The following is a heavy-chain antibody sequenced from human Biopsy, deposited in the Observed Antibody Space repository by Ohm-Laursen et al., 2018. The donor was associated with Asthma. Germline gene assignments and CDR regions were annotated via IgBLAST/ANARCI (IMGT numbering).Heavy chain of an antibody. V-gene: IGHV3-9*01. CDR3: VKDIRLQLWGFDS. J-gene: IGHJ4*02. D-gene: IGHD6-13*01. CDR1: GFAVSRDH. Sequence: SLRLSCAASGFAVSRDHMFWVRQAPGKGLEWVSGVSWNSGSIDYADSVKGRFTTSRDNAKNSLYLQMNSLRGADTALYYCVKDIRLQLWGFDSWGQGTLVTVSS. CDR2: VSWNSGSI.